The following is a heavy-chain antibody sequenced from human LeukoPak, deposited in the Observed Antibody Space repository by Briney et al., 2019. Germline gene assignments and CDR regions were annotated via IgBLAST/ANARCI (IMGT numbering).Heavy chain of an antibody. CDR2: IIPIFGTA. CDR1: GGTFSSYA. Sequence: SVKVSCKASGGTFSSYAISWVRQAPGQGLEWMGGIIPIFGTANYAQKFQGRVTITTDESTSTAYMELSSLRSEDSAVYYCARDYGGLNYFDYWGQGTLVTVSS. D-gene: IGHD4-23*01. CDR3: ARDYGGLNYFDY. V-gene: IGHV1-69*05. J-gene: IGHJ4*02.